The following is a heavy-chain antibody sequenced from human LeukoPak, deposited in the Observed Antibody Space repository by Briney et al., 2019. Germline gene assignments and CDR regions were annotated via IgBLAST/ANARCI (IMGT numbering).Heavy chain of an antibody. V-gene: IGHV1-69*05. CDR3: ARDPVSGVVAATVYYYYMDV. D-gene: IGHD2-15*01. Sequence: SVKVSCKASGGTFSSYAISWVRQAPGQGLEWMGRIIPIFCTANYAQKFQGRVTITTDESTSTAYMELSSLRSEDTAVYYCARDPVSGVVAATVYYYYMDVWGKGTTVTVSS. CDR1: GGTFSSYA. CDR2: IIPIFCTA. J-gene: IGHJ6*03.